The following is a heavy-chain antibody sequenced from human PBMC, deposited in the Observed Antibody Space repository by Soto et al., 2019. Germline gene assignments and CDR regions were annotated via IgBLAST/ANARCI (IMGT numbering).Heavy chain of an antibody. D-gene: IGHD6-13*01. J-gene: IGHJ4*02. V-gene: IGHV3-23*01. CDR2: ISGNGGTT. CDR1: GFTFTTYA. CDR3: AKDQSPRAEGGTVGDY. Sequence: EVQLLESGGNLVQPGGSLRLSCAASGFTFTTYAMSWVRQAPGKGLEWVSVISGNGGTTYYADSVKGRFTISRDNSKNTLSLQMNSLRAEDTAMYYCAKDQSPRAEGGTVGDYWGQGTLVTVSS.